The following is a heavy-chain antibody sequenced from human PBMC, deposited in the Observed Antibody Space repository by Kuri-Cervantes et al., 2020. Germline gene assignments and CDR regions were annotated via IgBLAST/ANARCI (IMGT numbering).Heavy chain of an antibody. CDR2: ISYDGSNK. V-gene: IGHV3-30*18. CDR3: AKPRDYYGSGLDY. Sequence: LSLTCAASGFTFSSYSMNWVRQAPGKGLEWVAVISYDGSNKYYADSVKGRFTISRDNSKNTLYLQMNSLRAEDTAVYYCAKPRDYYGSGLDYWGQGTLVTVSS. J-gene: IGHJ4*02. CDR1: GFTFSSYS. D-gene: IGHD3-10*01.